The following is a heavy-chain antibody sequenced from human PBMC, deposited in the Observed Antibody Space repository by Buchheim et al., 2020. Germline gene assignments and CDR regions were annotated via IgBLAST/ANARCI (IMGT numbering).Heavy chain of an antibody. J-gene: IGHJ3*02. CDR1: GFTFSSYW. CDR2: IKQDGSEK. D-gene: IGHD2-15*01. Sequence: EVQLVESGGGLVQPGGFLRLSCAASGFTFSSYWLSWVRQAPGKGVEWVANIKQDGSEKYYVDSVQGRFTISRDNAKNSRFLQMNSLRAEDTAVYYCARAPGYCSSGSCPAMAFDIWGQGT. V-gene: IGHV3-7*01. CDR3: ARAPGYCSSGSCPAMAFDI.